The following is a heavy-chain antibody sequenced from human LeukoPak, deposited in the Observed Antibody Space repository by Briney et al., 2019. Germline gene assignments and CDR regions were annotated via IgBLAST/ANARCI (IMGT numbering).Heavy chain of an antibody. D-gene: IGHD5-12*01. V-gene: IGHV3-48*03. CDR3: ARDRSSGYSGSNDY. CDR1: GFTFSSYD. Sequence: GGSLRLSCAASGFTFSSYDMNWVRQAPGKGLEWVSYISSSAGTMYYADSVKGRFIISRDNAKNSLYLQMNSLRAEDTAVYYCARDRSSGYSGSNDYWGQGTLVTVSS. CDR2: ISSSAGTM. J-gene: IGHJ4*02.